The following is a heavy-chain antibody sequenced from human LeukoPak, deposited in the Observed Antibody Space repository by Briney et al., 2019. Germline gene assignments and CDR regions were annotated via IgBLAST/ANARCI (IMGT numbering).Heavy chain of an antibody. CDR3: ARELVEERAFDY. CDR1: GGSISSYY. CDR2: IYYSGST. Sequence: SETLSLTCTVSGGSISSYYWSWVRQPPGKGLEWIGSIYYSGSTYYNPSLKSRVTISVDTSKNQFSLKLSSVTAADTAMYYCARELVEERAFDYWGQGTLVTVSS. D-gene: IGHD5-24*01. J-gene: IGHJ4*02. V-gene: IGHV4-59*12.